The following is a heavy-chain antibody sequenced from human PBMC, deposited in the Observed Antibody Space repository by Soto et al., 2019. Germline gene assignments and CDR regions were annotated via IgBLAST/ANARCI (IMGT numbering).Heavy chain of an antibody. V-gene: IGHV3-30*18. J-gene: IGHJ4*02. Sequence: QVPLVESGGGVVQPGRSLRLSCAASGFTFSNYGMHWVRQAAGKGLEWVAVISYDGTNIYYGDSVKGRFTISSDYSKNTLYLQMNSLRAEDTAVYYCAKGEAVAGTGYYFEYWGQGTLVTVSS. D-gene: IGHD6-19*01. CDR3: AKGEAVAGTGYYFEY. CDR1: GFTFSNYG. CDR2: ISYDGTNI.